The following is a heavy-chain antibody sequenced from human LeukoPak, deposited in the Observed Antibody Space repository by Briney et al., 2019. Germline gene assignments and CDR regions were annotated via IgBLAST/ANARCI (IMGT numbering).Heavy chain of an antibody. CDR3: AKDMSGGDCPDY. Sequence: PGGSLRLSCAASGFTFSSYAMSWVRQPPGKGLEWASTISGSGGSPFYADSVKGRFTISRDNSKNTLYLQMNSLRAEDTAVYYCAKDMSGGDCPDYWGQGTLVTVSS. D-gene: IGHD2-21*02. CDR1: GFTFSSYA. J-gene: IGHJ4*02. V-gene: IGHV3-23*01. CDR2: ISGSGGSP.